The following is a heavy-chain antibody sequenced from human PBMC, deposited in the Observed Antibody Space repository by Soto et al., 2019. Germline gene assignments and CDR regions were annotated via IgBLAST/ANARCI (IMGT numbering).Heavy chain of an antibody. V-gene: IGHV1-18*01. Sequence: ASVKVSCKASGYTFTIYGISWVRQAPGQGLEWMGWISAYNGNTNYSQKFQGRVTLTTDTSTNTGYMELRSLTSDDTAVYFCATEPIYYNDGSGYYPLGHWGQGTLVTVSS. CDR3: ATEPIYYNDGSGYYPLGH. D-gene: IGHD3-22*01. CDR1: GYTFTIYG. J-gene: IGHJ4*02. CDR2: ISAYNGNT.